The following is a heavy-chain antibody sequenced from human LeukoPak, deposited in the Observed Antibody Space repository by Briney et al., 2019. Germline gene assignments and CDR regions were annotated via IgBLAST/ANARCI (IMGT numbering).Heavy chain of an antibody. CDR3: ARLVGFSFTDPFDY. J-gene: IGHJ4*02. CDR1: GFTFSTSA. V-gene: IGHV3-23*01. Sequence: GGSLRLSCAASGFTFSTSAMTWVRQAPGKGLEWVSIISGSGGVTYYADSVKGRFTISRDNSKNTLYLQMNSLRAEDTAVYYCARLVGFSFTDPFDYWGQGTLVTVSS. CDR2: ISGSGGVT. D-gene: IGHD3-3*02.